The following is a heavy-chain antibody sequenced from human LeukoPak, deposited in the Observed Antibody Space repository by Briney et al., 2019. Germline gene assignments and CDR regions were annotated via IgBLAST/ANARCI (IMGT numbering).Heavy chain of an antibody. V-gene: IGHV3-7*01. Sequence: TRGSLRLSCAASGFTFSSYWMSWVRQAPGKGLEWVANIKKDGSEKYSVDSVKGRFTISRDNAKTSLYLQMNTLRAEDTAVYYCARHLSGVTGYTYGRGIDYWGQGTLVTVSS. CDR2: IKKDGSEK. CDR3: ARHLSGVTGYTYGRGIDY. J-gene: IGHJ4*02. CDR1: GFTFSSYW. D-gene: IGHD5-18*01.